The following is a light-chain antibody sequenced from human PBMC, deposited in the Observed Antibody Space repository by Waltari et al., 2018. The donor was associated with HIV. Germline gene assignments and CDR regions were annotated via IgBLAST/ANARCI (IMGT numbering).Light chain of an antibody. J-gene: IGKJ1*01. CDR3: QQYNGSWT. CDR2: ATA. CDR1: QNVGTK. Sequence: IVMTQSPVTLSVSPGRRAPLSCRASQNVGTKIVWYQRRPGQSPRLIMFATAVRATGIPIRFSGSGSATDFALIITTPQPEDYGIYYCQQYNGSWTFGRGT. V-gene: IGKV3D-15*03.